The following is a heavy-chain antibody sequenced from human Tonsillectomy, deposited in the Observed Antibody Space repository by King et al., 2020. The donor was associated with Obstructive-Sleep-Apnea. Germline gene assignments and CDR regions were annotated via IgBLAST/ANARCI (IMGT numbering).Heavy chain of an antibody. Sequence: VQLVESGGGLVQPGGSLRLSCAASGFTFSSYSMNWVRQAPGKGLEWVSYISSSSSTIYYADSVKGRFTISRDNAKNSLYLQMNSLRAEDTAVYYCASDIVATIYYYYGMDVWGQGTTVTVSS. CDR1: GFTFSSYS. J-gene: IGHJ6*02. CDR2: ISSSSSTI. D-gene: IGHD5-12*01. CDR3: ASDIVATIYYYYGMDV. V-gene: IGHV3-48*04.